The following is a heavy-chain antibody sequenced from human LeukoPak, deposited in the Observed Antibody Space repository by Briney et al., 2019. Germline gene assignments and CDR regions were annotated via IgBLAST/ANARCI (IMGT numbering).Heavy chain of an antibody. CDR2: ISSSASTI. V-gene: IGHV3-48*02. Sequence: PGGSLRLSCAASGFTFSSYSVNWVRQAPEKGLEWVSYISSSASTIYYADSVKGRFTISRDNAKNSLYLQVNSLRDEDTAVYYCARDPVATSRFDYWGQGTLVTVSS. D-gene: IGHD5-12*01. J-gene: IGHJ4*02. CDR1: GFTFSSYS. CDR3: ARDPVATSRFDY.